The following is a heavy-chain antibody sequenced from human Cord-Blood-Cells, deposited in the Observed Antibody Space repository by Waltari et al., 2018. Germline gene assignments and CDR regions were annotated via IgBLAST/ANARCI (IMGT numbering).Heavy chain of an antibody. CDR1: GFTFSSYS. V-gene: IGHV3-21*01. J-gene: IGHJ3*02. D-gene: IGHD3-10*01. CDR2: ISSSSSYI. Sequence: EVQLVESGVGLAKPGGSLRFSGEASGFTFSSYSMTWVRQAPGKGLEWVSSISSSSSYIYYADSVKGRFTISRDNAKNSLYLQMNSLRAEDTAVYYCARSGYFGDAFDIWGQGTMVTVSS. CDR3: ARSGYFGDAFDI.